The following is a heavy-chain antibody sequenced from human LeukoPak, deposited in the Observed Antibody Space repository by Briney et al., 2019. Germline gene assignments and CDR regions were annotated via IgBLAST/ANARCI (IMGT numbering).Heavy chain of an antibody. V-gene: IGHV4-34*01. CDR2: IDHSGSP. CDR3: ARGLCGSGGCNYNYYGMDV. J-gene: IGHJ6*02. Sequence: SETLSPTCAVYGGSLSGDYWSWIRQPPGKGLEWIGDIDHSGSPNYNPSLKSRVTMSEDTSKKHFSLKLSAVTAADTAVYYCARGLCGSGGCNYNYYGMDVWGQGTTVTVSS. D-gene: IGHD3-10*01. CDR1: GGSLSGDY.